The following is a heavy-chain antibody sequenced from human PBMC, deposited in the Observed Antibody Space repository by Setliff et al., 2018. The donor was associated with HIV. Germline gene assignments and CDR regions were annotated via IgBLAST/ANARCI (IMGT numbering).Heavy chain of an antibody. J-gene: IGHJ4*02. CDR3: ARDTMRAGIFDY. CDR1: GGSISSYY. V-gene: IGHV4-4*07. Sequence: SETLSLTCTVSGGSISSYYWSWIRQPAGKGLEWIGRIYTSGSTNYNPSLKSRVAMSVDTSKNQFSLKLSSVTAADTAVYYCARDTMRAGIFDYWGQGTLVTVSS. D-gene: IGHD6-19*01. CDR2: IYTSGST.